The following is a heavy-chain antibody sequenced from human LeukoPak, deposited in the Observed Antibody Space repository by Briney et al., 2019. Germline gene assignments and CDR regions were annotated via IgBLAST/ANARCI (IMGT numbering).Heavy chain of an antibody. CDR1: GGSFSGYY. CDR3: ARTPRDGYNSPYFDY. CDR2: INHSGST. J-gene: IGHJ4*02. V-gene: IGHV4-34*01. Sequence: ASETLSLTCAVYGGSFSGYYWSWIRQPPGKGLEWIGEINHSGSTNYNPSLKSRVTISVDTSKNQFSLKLSSVTAADTAVYYCARTPRDGYNSPYFDYWGQGTLVTVSS. D-gene: IGHD5-24*01.